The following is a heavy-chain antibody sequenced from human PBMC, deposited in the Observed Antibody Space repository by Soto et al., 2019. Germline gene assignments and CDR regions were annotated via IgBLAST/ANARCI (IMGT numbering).Heavy chain of an antibody. CDR2: INHSGST. CDR3: ARLRRSSYYYYYGMDV. V-gene: IGHV4-34*01. CDR1: GGSFSGYY. Sequence: QVQLQQWGAGLLKPSETLSLTCAVYGGSFSGYYWSWIRQPPGKGLEWIGEINHSGSTNYNPSLKSRVTISVDTSKNQFSLKLSSVTAADTAVYYCARLRRSSYYYYYGMDVLGQGNTVTVSS. D-gene: IGHD6-6*01. J-gene: IGHJ6*02.